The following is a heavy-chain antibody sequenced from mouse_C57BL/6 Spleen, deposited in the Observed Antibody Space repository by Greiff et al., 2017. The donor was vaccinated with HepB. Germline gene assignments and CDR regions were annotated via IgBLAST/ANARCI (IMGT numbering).Heavy chain of an antibody. D-gene: IGHD2-4*01. Sequence: QVQLQQPGAELVKPGASVKLSCKASGYTFTSYWMHWVKQRPGQGLEWIGMIHPNSGSTNYNEKFKSKATLTVDKSSSTAYMQLSSLTSEDSAVYYCARYDYDRGFDYWGQGTTLTVSS. J-gene: IGHJ2*01. CDR3: ARYDYDRGFDY. CDR2: IHPNSGST. V-gene: IGHV1-64*01. CDR1: GYTFTSYW.